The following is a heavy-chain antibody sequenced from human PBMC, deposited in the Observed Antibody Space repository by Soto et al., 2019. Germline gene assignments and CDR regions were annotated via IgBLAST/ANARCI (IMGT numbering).Heavy chain of an antibody. D-gene: IGHD3-22*01. CDR2: IDPSDSQT. CDR1: GYSFAGYW. J-gene: IGHJ4*02. CDR3: ARQIYDSDTGPDFQYYFDS. Sequence: GESLKISCKGSGYSFAGYWITWVRQKPGKGLEWMGRIDPSDSQTYYSPSFRGHVTISVTKSITTVFLQWSSLRASDTAMYYCARQIYDSDTGPDFQYYFDSWGQGTPVTVSS. V-gene: IGHV5-10-1*01.